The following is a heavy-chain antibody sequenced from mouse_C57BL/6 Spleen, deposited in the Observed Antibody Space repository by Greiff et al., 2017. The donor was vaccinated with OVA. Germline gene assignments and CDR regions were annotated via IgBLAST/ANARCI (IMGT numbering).Heavy chain of an antibody. J-gene: IGHJ2*01. CDR1: GFSLTSYG. CDR3: ARKAGWDGYFDY. Sequence: VKLMESGPGLVQPSHSLSITCTVSGFSLTSYGVHWVRQSPGKGLEWLGVIWSGGSTDYNAAFISRLSISKDNSKSQVFFKMNSLQADDTAIYYCARKAGWDGYFDYWGQGTTLTVSS. V-gene: IGHV2-2*01. D-gene: IGHD4-1*01. CDR2: IWSGGST.